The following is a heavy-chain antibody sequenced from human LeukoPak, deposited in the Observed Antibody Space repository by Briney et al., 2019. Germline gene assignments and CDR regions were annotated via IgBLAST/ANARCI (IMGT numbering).Heavy chain of an antibody. D-gene: IGHD7-27*01. CDR1: GFTFDALG. J-gene: IGHJ4*02. V-gene: IGHV3-20*04. CDR3: ARVWAWGSGNYFDN. Sequence: GGSLRLSCAASGFTFDALGMTWVRQAPGKGLEWVSAIRGDAGSTGYADSVKGRFTISRDNAKNSLYLQMNSLRVEDTALYYCARVWAWGSGNYFDNWGQGILVTVSS. CDR2: IRGDAGST.